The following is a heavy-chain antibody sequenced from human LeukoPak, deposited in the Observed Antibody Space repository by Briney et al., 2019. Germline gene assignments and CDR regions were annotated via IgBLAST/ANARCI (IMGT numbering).Heavy chain of an antibody. V-gene: IGHV4-59*01. D-gene: IGHD3-22*01. CDR2: IYYSGST. CDR1: GGSISSYC. J-gene: IGHJ4*02. CDR3: ARAKSYYDSSGYFYDY. Sequence: PSETLSLTCTVSGGSISSYCWSWIRQPPGKGLEWIRYIYYSGSTNYNPSLKSRVTISVDTSKNQFSLKLSSVTAADTAVYYCARAKSYYDSSGYFYDYWGQGTLVTVSS.